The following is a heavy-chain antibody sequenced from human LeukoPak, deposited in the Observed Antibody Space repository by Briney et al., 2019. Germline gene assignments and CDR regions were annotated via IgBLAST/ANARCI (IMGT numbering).Heavy chain of an antibody. CDR1: GFIFSSYW. D-gene: IGHD3-22*01. CDR2: IKQDGSEK. J-gene: IGHJ4*02. Sequence: PGGSLRLSCAASGFIFSSYWMSWVRQAPGKGLEWVANIKQDGSEKYYVDSVKGRFTISRGNAKNSLYLEMDSLRAEDTAVYYCARDIGDSSGYYGSYFDYWGQGTLVTVSS. CDR3: ARDIGDSSGYYGSYFDY. V-gene: IGHV3-7*01.